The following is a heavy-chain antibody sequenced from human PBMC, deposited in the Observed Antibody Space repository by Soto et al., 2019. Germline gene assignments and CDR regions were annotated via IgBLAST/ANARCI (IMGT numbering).Heavy chain of an antibody. V-gene: IGHV4-4*02. CDR2: MHHSGSI. J-gene: IGHJ4*02. D-gene: IGHD3-3*01. CDR1: GDSISSNKW. Sequence: QVQLQESGPGLVKPSGTLSLTCSVSGDSISSNKWWSWVRQPPGKGLEWIGEMHHSGSIHYNPSLKSRATISVDKSTNQFSLQLTSVTAADTALYFCARHDHMTLGATYFDFWGQGTLVTVSS. CDR3: ARHDHMTLGATYFDF.